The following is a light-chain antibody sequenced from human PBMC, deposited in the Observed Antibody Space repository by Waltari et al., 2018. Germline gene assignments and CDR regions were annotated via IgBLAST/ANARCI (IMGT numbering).Light chain of an antibody. CDR1: SSHVGGYNY. V-gene: IGLV2-11*01. CDR2: NVS. CDR3: CSYAGNYLRV. J-gene: IGLJ3*02. Sequence: QSALTQPRPLSGSPRQSVTISCTGTSSHVGGYNYVSWYQQYPGRAPKVVIYNVSKRPSGVPDRFSGSKSGNTASLTISGLQAEDEADYYCCSYAGNYLRVFGGGTRLTVL.